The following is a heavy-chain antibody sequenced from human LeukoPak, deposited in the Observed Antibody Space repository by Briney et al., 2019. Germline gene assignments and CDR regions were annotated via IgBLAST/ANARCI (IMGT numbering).Heavy chain of an antibody. CDR2: INHSGSN. CDR3: ARAVIFGVVIYHYYFDY. V-gene: IGHV4-34*01. Sequence: RTSETLSLTCTVSGGSISSYYWSWIRQPPGKGLEWIGEINHSGSNNYNPSLKSRVTISVDTSKNQFSLKLRSVTAADTAVYYCARAVIFGVVIYHYYFDYWGQGTLVTVSS. CDR1: GGSISSYY. J-gene: IGHJ4*02. D-gene: IGHD3-3*01.